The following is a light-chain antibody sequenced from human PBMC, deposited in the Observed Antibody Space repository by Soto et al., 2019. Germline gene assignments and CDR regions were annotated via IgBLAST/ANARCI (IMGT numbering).Light chain of an antibody. Sequence: QSALTQPPSASGSPGQSVTISCTGTSSDIGGYDHVSWYRQDPGKAPKVMIYEVTKRPSGVPDRFSGSKAGNTASLTVFGCQAEDEANYYCGSFAGPVWVFGGGTKPTAL. CDR3: GSFAGPVWV. J-gene: IGLJ3*02. V-gene: IGLV2-8*01. CDR1: SSDIGGYDH. CDR2: EVT.